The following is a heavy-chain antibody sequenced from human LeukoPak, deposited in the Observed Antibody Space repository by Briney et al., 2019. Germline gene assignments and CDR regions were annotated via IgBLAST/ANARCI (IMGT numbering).Heavy chain of an antibody. CDR1: GGSFSDYY. CDR2: IFYSGST. V-gene: IGHV4-34*12. CDR3: AKQQLVRCFDY. J-gene: IGHJ4*02. Sequence: SEALSLTCAVYGGSFSDYYWSWVRQPPGKGLEWIGSIFYSGSTYYNPSLKSRVTISVDTSKTQFSLKLSSVTAADTAVYYCAKQQLVRCFDYWGQGTLVTVSS. D-gene: IGHD6-13*01.